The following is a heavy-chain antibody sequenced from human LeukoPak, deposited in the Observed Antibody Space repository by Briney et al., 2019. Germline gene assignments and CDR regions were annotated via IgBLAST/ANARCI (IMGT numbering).Heavy chain of an antibody. CDR1: GFNFANHA. V-gene: IGHV3-23*01. J-gene: IGHJ4*02. CDR3: VREDTPATANY. CDR2: ISGGGDIT. D-gene: IGHD2-21*02. Sequence: GGSLRLSCAASGFNFANHAMSWVRQTAGKGLEWVLAISGGGDITYYADSVKGRFTISRDNSKDTLFLQMHSLRPGDTAVYYCVREDTPATANYWGQGTLVTISS.